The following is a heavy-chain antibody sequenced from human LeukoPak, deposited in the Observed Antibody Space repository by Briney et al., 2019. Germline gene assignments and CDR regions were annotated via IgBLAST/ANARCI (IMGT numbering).Heavy chain of an antibody. D-gene: IGHD6-13*01. CDR2: ISSSSSYI. J-gene: IGHJ4*02. Sequence: GGSLRLSCAASGFTFTDYWMNWVRQAPVKGLEWVSSISSSSSYIYYADSVKGRFTISRDNAKNSLYLQMNSLRAEDTAVYYCARHSSSWYRSPDYWGQGTLVTVSS. CDR3: ARHSSSWYRSPDY. V-gene: IGHV3-21*01. CDR1: GFTFTDYW.